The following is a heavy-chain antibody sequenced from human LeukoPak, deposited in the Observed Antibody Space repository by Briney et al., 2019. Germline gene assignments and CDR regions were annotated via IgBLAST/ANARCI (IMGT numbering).Heavy chain of an antibody. V-gene: IGHV4-59*01. CDR3: ARVRTGYSSSWYATWFDP. D-gene: IGHD6-13*01. CDR1: GGSISSYY. J-gene: IGHJ5*02. CDR2: IYYSGST. Sequence: SETLSLTCIVSGGSISSYYWSWIRQPPGKGLEWIGYIYYSGSTNYNPSLKSRVTISVDTSKNQFSLKLSSVTAADTAVYYCARVRTGYSSSWYATWFDPWGQGTLVTVSS.